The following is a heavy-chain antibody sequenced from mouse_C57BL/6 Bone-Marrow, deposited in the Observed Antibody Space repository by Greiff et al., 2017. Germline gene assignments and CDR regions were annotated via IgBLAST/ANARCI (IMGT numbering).Heavy chain of an antibody. J-gene: IGHJ4*01. Sequence: VQLQQSGAELVKPGASVKLSCTASGFNIKDYYMHWVKQRTEQGLEWIGRIDPEDGETKYAPKFQGKATITADTSSNTAYLQLRSLTSEDTARYYCARGPTTVVPYYYAMDYWGQGTSVTVSS. D-gene: IGHD1-1*01. CDR3: ARGPTTVVPYYYAMDY. V-gene: IGHV14-2*01. CDR2: IDPEDGET. CDR1: GFNIKDYY.